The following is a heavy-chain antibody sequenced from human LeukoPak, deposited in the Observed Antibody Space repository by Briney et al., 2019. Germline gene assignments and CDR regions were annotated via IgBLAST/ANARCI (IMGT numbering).Heavy chain of an antibody. J-gene: IGHJ4*02. Sequence: PSDTLSLTCAVSGYSVTSPNWWGWVRQPPGKGLEWIGYIFNSGNAYYNPSLKSRISMSVDTSKNQFSLNLSSVTAVDTAVYYCARSVDGGNSPFDYWGQGTLVTVSS. CDR2: IFNSGNA. CDR1: GYSVTSPNW. V-gene: IGHV4-28*01. CDR3: ARSVDGGNSPFDY. D-gene: IGHD4-23*01.